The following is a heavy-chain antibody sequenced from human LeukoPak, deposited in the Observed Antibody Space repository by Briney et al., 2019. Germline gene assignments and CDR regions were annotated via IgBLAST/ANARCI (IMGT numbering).Heavy chain of an antibody. J-gene: IGHJ6*03. CDR1: GFTVSSNY. Sequence: GGSLRLSCAASGFTVSSNYMSWVRQAPGKGLEWVSVIYSGGSTYYADSVKGRFTISRDNSKNTLYLQMNSLRAEDTAVYYCAKGRAYYYMDVWGKGTTVTVSS. V-gene: IGHV3-66*02. D-gene: IGHD1-26*01. CDR3: AKGRAYYYMDV. CDR2: IYSGGST.